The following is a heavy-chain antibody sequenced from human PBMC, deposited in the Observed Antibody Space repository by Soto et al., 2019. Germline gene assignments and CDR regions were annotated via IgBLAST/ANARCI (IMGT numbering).Heavy chain of an antibody. D-gene: IGHD1-7*01. J-gene: IGHJ4*02. CDR2: IYWNDDK. V-gene: IGHV2-5*01. CDR1: GFSLTSSGMG. CDR3: TRLRGTTFDY. Sequence: QITLKESGPTLVKPTQTLTLTCTFSGFSLTSSGMGVGWIRQPPGKALEWLALIYWNDDKLYSPSLKTRLTITKDTSKNQVVLTMANVDPVDTATYYSTRLRGTTFDYWGQGTLVTVSS.